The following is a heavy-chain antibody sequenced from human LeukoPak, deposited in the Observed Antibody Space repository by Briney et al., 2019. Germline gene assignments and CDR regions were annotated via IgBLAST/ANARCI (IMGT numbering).Heavy chain of an antibody. V-gene: IGHV1-18*01. CDR1: GYTFTSYG. J-gene: IGHJ4*02. D-gene: IGHD1-1*01. CDR2: ISAYNGNT. Sequence: ASVKVSCKASGYTFTSYGIRWVRQAPGQGLEWMGWISAYNGNTNYAQKLQGRVTMTTDTSTSTAYMELRSLRSDDTAVYYCARAPWSDWNDGYYFDYWGQGTLVTVSS. CDR3: ARAPWSDWNDGYYFDY.